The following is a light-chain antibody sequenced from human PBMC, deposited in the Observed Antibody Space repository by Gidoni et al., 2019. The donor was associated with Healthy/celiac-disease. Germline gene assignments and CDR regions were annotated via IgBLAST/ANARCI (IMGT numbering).Light chain of an antibody. Sequence: SSELTQDPAVSVALGQTVRRTCQGDSLRSYYASWYQLKPGQAPVLVIYGKNNRPSGIPDRFSGSSSGNTASLTITGAQAEDEADYYCNSRDSSGNHLVFGGGTKLTVL. J-gene: IGLJ2*01. V-gene: IGLV3-19*01. CDR2: GKN. CDR3: NSRDSSGNHLV. CDR1: SLRSYY.